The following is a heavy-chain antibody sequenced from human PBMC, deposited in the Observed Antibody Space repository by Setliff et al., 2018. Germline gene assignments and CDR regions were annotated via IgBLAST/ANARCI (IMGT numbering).Heavy chain of an antibody. CDR2: ISAYNGNT. CDR3: VREGVDSRSSTDYRYYMDV. J-gene: IGHJ6*03. V-gene: IGHV1-18*01. D-gene: IGHD3-22*01. CDR1: GYTFTNYG. Sequence: ASVKVSCKASGYTFTNYGISWVRQAPGQGLEWMGWISAYNGNTNYAQKLQGRVTMTTDTSTSTAYMELRSLRSDDTAVYYCVREGVDSRSSTDYRYYMDVWGKGTTVTVSS.